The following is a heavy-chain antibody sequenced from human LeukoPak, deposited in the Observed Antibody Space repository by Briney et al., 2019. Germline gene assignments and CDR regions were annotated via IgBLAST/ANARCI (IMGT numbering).Heavy chain of an antibody. Sequence: GGSLRLSCAASGFTFSSYAMHWVRQAPGKGLEWVAVISYDGSNKYYADSVKGRFTISRDNSKNTLYLQMNSLRAEDTAVYYCARRYSSSWYSGYYYFGMDVWGQGTTVTVS. J-gene: IGHJ6*02. CDR3: ARRYSSSWYSGYYYFGMDV. CDR1: GFTFSSYA. D-gene: IGHD6-13*01. V-gene: IGHV3-30*04. CDR2: ISYDGSNK.